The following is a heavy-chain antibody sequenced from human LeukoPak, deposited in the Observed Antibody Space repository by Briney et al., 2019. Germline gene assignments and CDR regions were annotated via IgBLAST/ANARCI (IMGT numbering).Heavy chain of an antibody. Sequence: ASVKVSCKASGYTFTSYGISWVRQAPGQGLEWMGWISAYNGNTNYAQKLQGRVTMTTDTSTSTAYMELRSLRSDDTAVYYCARDRYCSSTSCNWFDPWGQGTLVSVLS. CDR3: ARDRYCSSTSCNWFDP. D-gene: IGHD2-2*01. CDR1: GYTFTSYG. CDR2: ISAYNGNT. V-gene: IGHV1-18*01. J-gene: IGHJ5*02.